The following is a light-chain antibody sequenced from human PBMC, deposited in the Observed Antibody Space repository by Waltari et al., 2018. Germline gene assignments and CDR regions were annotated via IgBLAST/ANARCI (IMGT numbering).Light chain of an antibody. CDR1: PSVSSDS. J-gene: IGKJ4*01. CDR2: GAS. Sequence: EIVCTQSPGTLSLSPGERATLSYRASPSVSSDSLAWYQQTPGQAPRLLIYGASSRASGIPDRFSGSGSGTDFTLTISRLEPEDFGVYSCQQYATSPFSFGGGTKVEIK. V-gene: IGKV3-20*01. CDR3: QQYATSPFS.